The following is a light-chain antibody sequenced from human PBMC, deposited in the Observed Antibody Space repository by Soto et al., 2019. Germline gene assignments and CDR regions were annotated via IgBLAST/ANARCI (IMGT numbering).Light chain of an antibody. J-gene: IGKJ4*01. CDR1: QSLLQSNGYNY. V-gene: IGKV2-28*01. CDR2: LGS. Sequence: IVMSQSPLSLPVTPGKPASISCRSSQSLLQSNGYNYLDWYLQKPGQSPQVXXYLGSNRASGVPDRFSGSGSGTDFTLKISRVQAEDVGVYYCMQALQTPLTFGGGTKVDIK. CDR3: MQALQTPLT.